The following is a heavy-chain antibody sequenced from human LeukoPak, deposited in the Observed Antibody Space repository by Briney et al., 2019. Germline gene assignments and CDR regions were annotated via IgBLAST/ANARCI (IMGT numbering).Heavy chain of an antibody. V-gene: IGHV4-59*01. CDR1: GGSISSYY. Sequence: PSETLSLTCTVSGGSISSYYWSWIRQPPGKGLEWIGYIYYSGSTNYNPSLKSRVTISVDTSKNQFSLKLSSVTAADTAVYYCARGGGWDYWYFDLWGRGTLVTVSS. CDR3: ARGGGWDYWYFDL. CDR2: IYYSGST. J-gene: IGHJ2*01. D-gene: IGHD6-19*01.